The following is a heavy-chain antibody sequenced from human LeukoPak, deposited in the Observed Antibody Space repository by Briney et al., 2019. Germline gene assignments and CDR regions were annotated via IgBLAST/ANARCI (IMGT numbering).Heavy chain of an antibody. D-gene: IGHD3-3*01. V-gene: IGHV1-8*01. CDR1: GYTFTSYD. Sequence: ASVKVSCKASGYTFTSYDINWVRQATGQGLEWMGWMNPNSGNTGYAQKFQGRVTMTRNTSISTAYMGLSSLRPEDTAVYYCARGKTDFWSEDYYYYMDVWGKGTTVTVSS. CDR2: MNPNSGNT. CDR3: ARGKTDFWSEDYYYYMDV. J-gene: IGHJ6*03.